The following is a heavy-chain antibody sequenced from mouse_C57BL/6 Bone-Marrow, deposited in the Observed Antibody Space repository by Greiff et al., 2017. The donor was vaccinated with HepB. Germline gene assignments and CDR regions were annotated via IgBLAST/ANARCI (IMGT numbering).Heavy chain of an antibody. CDR3: ARAMGSCWDFDG. V-gene: IGHV1-69*01. CDR2: IDPSDSYT. CDR1: GYTFTSYW. D-gene: IGHD1-1*01. J-gene: IGHJ1*03. Sequence: QVQLQQPGAELVMPGASVKLSCKASGYTFTSYWMHWVKQRPGQGLEWIGEIDPSDSYTNYNQKFKGKSTLTVDKSSSTAYMQLSSLTSEDSAVYFWARAMGSCWDFDGWGTGTTVPLPS.